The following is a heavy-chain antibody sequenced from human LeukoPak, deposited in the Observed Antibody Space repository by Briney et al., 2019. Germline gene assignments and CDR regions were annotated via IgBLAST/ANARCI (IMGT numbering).Heavy chain of an antibody. Sequence: GASVKVSCKASGYTFTSYGISWVRQAPGQGLEWMGWISAYNGNTNYAQKLQGRVTMTTDPSTSTAYMELRSVRSVDTAVYYCARGPAAYAYWGQGTLVTVSS. V-gene: IGHV1-18*01. CDR3: ARGPAAYAY. J-gene: IGHJ4*02. CDR1: GYTFTSYG. D-gene: IGHD2-2*01. CDR2: ISAYNGNT.